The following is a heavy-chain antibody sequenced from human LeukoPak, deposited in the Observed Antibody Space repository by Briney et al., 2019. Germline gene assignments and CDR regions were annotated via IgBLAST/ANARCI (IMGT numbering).Heavy chain of an antibody. Sequence: SGTLSLTCTVSGGSISSYYWSWIRQPPGKGLEWIGYIYYSGSTNYNPSLKSRVTISVDTSKNQFSLKLSSVTAADTAVYYCASPHEYSSSWYTLGYWGQGTLVTVSS. D-gene: IGHD6-13*01. J-gene: IGHJ4*02. CDR2: IYYSGST. CDR3: ASPHEYSSSWYTLGY. V-gene: IGHV4-59*08. CDR1: GGSISSYY.